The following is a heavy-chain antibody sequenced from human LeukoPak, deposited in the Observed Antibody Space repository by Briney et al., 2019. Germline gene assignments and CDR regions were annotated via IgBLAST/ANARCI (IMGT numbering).Heavy chain of an antibody. CDR3: GRGGGDHAFDI. Sequence: GGSLRLSCAAAGFTFSSYWMHWVRQAPGKGLVWVSRINSDGSNTIYADSVKGRFTVSRDNAKSTLYLQLNSLRAEDTALYYGGRGGGDHAFDIWGQGTMVTVSS. CDR2: INSDGSNT. V-gene: IGHV3-74*01. D-gene: IGHD3-16*01. CDR1: GFTFSSYW. J-gene: IGHJ3*02.